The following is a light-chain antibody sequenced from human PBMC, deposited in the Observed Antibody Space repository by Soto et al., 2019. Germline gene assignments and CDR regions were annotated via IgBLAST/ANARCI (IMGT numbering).Light chain of an antibody. V-gene: IGKV3-20*01. CDR2: GAS. CDR3: QHYGTSPTWT. CDR1: QSVSSSY. Sequence: EIVLTQSPGTLSLSPGERATLSCRASQSVSSSYLAWYQQKPGQAPRLLIYGASSRATGIPDRFSGSGSGTDFTLTISRLEPEDFAVYYCQHYGTSPTWTVGQGTKVDIK. J-gene: IGKJ1*01.